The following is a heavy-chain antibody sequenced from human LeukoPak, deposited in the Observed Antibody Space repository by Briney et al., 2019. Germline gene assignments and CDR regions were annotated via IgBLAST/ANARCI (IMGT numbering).Heavy chain of an antibody. V-gene: IGHV3-23*01. CDR3: ARAWDFVVGAFDL. J-gene: IGHJ3*01. CDR1: GFTFSSYA. CDR2: ISGSGGST. D-gene: IGHD2-2*01. Sequence: GGSLRLSCAASGFTFSSYAMSWVRQAPGKGLEWVSAISGSGGSTYYADSVKGRFTISRDDSKNTLYLQMSSLRGEDTAIYYCARAWDFVVGAFDLWGQGTMVTVSS.